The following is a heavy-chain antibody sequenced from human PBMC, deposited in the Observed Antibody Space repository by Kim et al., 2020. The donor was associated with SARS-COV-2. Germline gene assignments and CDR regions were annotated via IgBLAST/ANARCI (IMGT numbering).Heavy chain of an antibody. CDR2: ISYDGSNK. J-gene: IGHJ4*02. CDR1: GFTFSSYA. CDR3: AKERYGIVVVTATFDY. Sequence: GGSLRLSCAASGFTFSSYAMHWVRQAPGKGLEWVAAISYDGSNKYYADSVKGRFTISRDNSKNTLYLQMNSLRAEDTAVYYCAKERYGIVVVTATFDYWGRGTLDTVPS. V-gene: IGHV3-30*18. D-gene: IGHD2-21*02.